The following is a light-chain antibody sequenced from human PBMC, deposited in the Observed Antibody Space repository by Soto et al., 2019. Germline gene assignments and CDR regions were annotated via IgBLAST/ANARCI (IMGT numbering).Light chain of an antibody. CDR2: AAS. J-gene: IGKJ1*01. CDR3: LQYYDYPRT. CDR1: QGIRTE. V-gene: IGKV1-6*01. Sequence: ATQMTQSPSTLSASLGDRVTIACRASQGIRTELAWYQQKAGEAPKLLIYAASTLQTGVPPRFSGSGSGTDFTLTISSLQPEDFATYYCLQYYDYPRTFGQGTKVEMK.